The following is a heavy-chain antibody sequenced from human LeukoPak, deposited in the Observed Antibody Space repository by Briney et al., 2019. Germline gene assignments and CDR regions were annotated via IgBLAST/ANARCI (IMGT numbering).Heavy chain of an antibody. CDR1: GGSISSSDW. J-gene: IGHJ5*02. D-gene: IGHD4-17*01. CDR2: IYHSGST. CDR3: ARGTKALYGEGPDWFDP. Sequence: SGTLSLTCAVSGGSISSSDWWSWVRQPPGKGLEWIGEIYHSGSTNYNPSLKSRVTISVDTSKNQFSLKLSSVTAADTAVYYCARGTKALYGEGPDWFDPWGQRTLVTVSS. V-gene: IGHV4-4*02.